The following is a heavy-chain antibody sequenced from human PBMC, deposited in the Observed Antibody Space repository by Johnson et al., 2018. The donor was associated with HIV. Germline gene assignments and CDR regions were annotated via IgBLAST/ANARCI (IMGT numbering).Heavy chain of an antibody. V-gene: IGHV3-11*04. J-gene: IGHJ3*02. CDR3: ARGMTTVTNHDAFDI. CDR1: GFTFSDYY. Sequence: QVLLVESGGGVVKPGGSLRLSCAASGFTFSDYYMSWIRQAPGKGLEWVSYISSSGSTIYYADSVKGRFTISRDNAKNSLYLQMTSLRAEDTAVYYCARGMTTVTNHDAFDIWGQGTMGTVSS. CDR2: ISSSGSTI. D-gene: IGHD4-17*01.